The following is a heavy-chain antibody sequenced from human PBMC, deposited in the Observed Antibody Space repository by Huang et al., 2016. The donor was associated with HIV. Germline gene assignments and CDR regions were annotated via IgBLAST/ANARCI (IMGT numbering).Heavy chain of an antibody. Sequence: VESGGRLVQPGGSIRLSCVGSTFTFGAYWMSWVSQSRGKGLEWVANIKQDESEKYDVESVKGRFNISRDNAKKVLFLEMNNVRVEDTATYYCATKTAAMDIWGQGTTVTVS. CDR1: TFTFGAYW. D-gene: IGHD1-7*01. J-gene: IGHJ6*02. V-gene: IGHV3-7*01. CDR2: IKQDESEK. CDR3: ATKTAAMDI.